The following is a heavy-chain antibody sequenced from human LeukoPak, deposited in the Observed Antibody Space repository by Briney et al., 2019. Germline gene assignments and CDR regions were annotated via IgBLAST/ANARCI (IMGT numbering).Heavy chain of an antibody. CDR2: ISSSSITI. CDR3: ARDRGGSYSAIDY. Sequence: GGSLRLSCAASGFTFSSYSLNWVRQAPGQGLEWVSFISSSSITIYYADSVKGRFTISRDNADKTLYLQMNSPRAEDTAVYYCARDRGGSYSAIDYWGQGTLVTVSS. V-gene: IGHV3-48*04. CDR1: GFTFSSYS. J-gene: IGHJ4*02. D-gene: IGHD2-15*01.